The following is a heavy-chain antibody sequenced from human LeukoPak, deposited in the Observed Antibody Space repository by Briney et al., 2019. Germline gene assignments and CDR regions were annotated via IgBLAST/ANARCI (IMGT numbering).Heavy chain of an antibody. Sequence: KPSETLSLTCSVSGYSFTSGHYWGWIRQPPGKGLEWIANIYHTGSAHYNPSLKSRVTISVDTSKNQFSLKLSSATAADTAVYYCARYCTSYTCILRRFDYWGQGALVTVSS. D-gene: IGHD2-8*01. CDR1: GYSFTSGHY. J-gene: IGHJ4*02. CDR2: IYHTGSA. CDR3: ARYCTSYTCILRRFDY. V-gene: IGHV4-38-2*01.